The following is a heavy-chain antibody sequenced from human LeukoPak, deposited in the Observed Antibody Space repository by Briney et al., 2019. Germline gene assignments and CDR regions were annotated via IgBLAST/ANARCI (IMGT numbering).Heavy chain of an antibody. V-gene: IGHV3-15*01. J-gene: IGHJ4*02. CDR3: TAVTVCTGSSCPGAFDH. Sequence: GGTLRLTCAASRFTFSSYSMNWVRQAPGKGLEWVGRIKDKFYSETTDYAAPVKGRFIISRDDSKKPEYLQMNSLKADDTAVYFCTAVTVCTGSSCPGAFDHWGQGTVVTVSS. CDR2: IKDKFYSETT. D-gene: IGHD2-8*02. CDR1: RFTFSSYS.